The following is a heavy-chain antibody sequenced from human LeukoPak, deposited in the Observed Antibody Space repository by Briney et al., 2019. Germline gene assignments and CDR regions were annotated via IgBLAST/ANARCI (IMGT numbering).Heavy chain of an antibody. V-gene: IGHV2-5*01. D-gene: IGHD3-3*01. CDR1: GFSLTTSAVG. Sequence: SGPTLVNPTQTLTLTCTFPGFSLTTSAVGVGWIRQPPGKALEWLALIYWNDDKRYSPSLKSRLTITKDTSKNQVVLTMTNMDPVDTATYYCAHSGFLEWLGEYYFDYWGQGTLVTVSS. J-gene: IGHJ4*02. CDR3: AHSGFLEWLGEYYFDY. CDR2: IYWNDDK.